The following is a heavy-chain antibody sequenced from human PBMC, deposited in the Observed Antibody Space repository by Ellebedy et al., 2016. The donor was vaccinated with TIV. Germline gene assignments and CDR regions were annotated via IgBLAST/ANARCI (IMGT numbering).Heavy chain of an antibody. CDR3: ARTDDYGGQLTSGAFDI. V-gene: IGHV3-23*01. Sequence: GESLKISCAASGFTFSSYAMSWVRQAPGKGLEWVSAISGSGGSTYYADSVKGRFTISRDNAKNSLYLQMNSLRAEDTAVYYCARTDDYGGQLTSGAFDIWGQGTMVTVSS. CDR2: ISGSGGST. J-gene: IGHJ3*02. D-gene: IGHD4-23*01. CDR1: GFTFSSYA.